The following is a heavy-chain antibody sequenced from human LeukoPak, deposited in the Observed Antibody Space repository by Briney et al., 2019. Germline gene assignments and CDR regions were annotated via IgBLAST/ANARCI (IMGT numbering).Heavy chain of an antibody. V-gene: IGHV4-34*01. Sequence: SETLSLTCTISGGSFSGYSWTWIRQPPGQGLEWIGEINHSGNTNYSPSLKSRVTISIDTSKSQFSLKLISVTAADTGVYYCAIFDYGGSQWGSFDYWGRGTLVTVSS. CDR1: GGSFSGYS. CDR2: INHSGNT. J-gene: IGHJ4*02. D-gene: IGHD4-23*01. CDR3: AIFDYGGSQWGSFDY.